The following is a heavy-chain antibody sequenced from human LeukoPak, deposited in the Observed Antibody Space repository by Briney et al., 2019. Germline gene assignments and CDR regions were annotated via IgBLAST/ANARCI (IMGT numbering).Heavy chain of an antibody. CDR1: GYTFTSYY. V-gene: IGHV1-46*01. Sequence: GASVKVSCKASGYTFTSYYMHWVRQAPGQGLEWMGIINPIGGSTSYAQKFQGRVTMTRDTSTSTVYMELSSLRSEDTAVYYCARTAVPTYYYDSSGYYWDYWGQGTLVTVSS. CDR3: ARTAVPTYYYDSSGYYWDY. CDR2: INPIGGST. D-gene: IGHD3-22*01. J-gene: IGHJ4*02.